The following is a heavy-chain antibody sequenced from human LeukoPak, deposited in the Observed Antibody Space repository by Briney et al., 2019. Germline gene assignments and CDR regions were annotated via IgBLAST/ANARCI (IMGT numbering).Heavy chain of an antibody. J-gene: IGHJ4*02. Sequence: PSETLSLTCTVSGDSISSYYWSWIRQPPGKGLEWIGYIYYSGSTNYNPSLKSRVTISVDTSKNQFSLKLSSVTAADTAVYYCASTKPGYEFDYWGQGTLVTVSS. CDR2: IYYSGST. CDR3: ASTKPGYEFDY. CDR1: GDSISSYY. V-gene: IGHV4-59*08. D-gene: IGHD5-12*01.